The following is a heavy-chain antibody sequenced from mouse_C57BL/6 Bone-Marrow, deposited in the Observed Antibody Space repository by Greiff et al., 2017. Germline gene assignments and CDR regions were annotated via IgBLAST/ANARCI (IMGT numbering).Heavy chain of an antibody. J-gene: IGHJ2*01. CDR3: ARDSSDFDY. D-gene: IGHD3-2*01. Sequence: VQLQQSGAELMKPGASVKLSCKATGYTFTGYWIEWVKQRPGHGLEWIGEILPGSGSTNYNAKFKGKATFTADTSSNTAYMQLRSLTTKDSAIYYCARDSSDFDYWGQGTTLTVSS. V-gene: IGHV1-9*01. CDR2: ILPGSGST. CDR1: GYTFTGYW.